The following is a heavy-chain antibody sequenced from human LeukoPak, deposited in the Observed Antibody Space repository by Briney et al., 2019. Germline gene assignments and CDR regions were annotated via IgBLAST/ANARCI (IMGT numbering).Heavy chain of an antibody. V-gene: IGHV1-8*01. Sequence: GASVKVSCKASGYTFTSYDINWVRQATGQGLEWMGWMNPNRGNTGYAQKFQGRVTMTRNTSISTAYMELSSLRSEDTAVYYCARLKSGSFDAFDIWGQGTMVTVSS. CDR1: GYTFTSYD. CDR2: MNPNRGNT. D-gene: IGHD1-26*01. J-gene: IGHJ3*02. CDR3: ARLKSGSFDAFDI.